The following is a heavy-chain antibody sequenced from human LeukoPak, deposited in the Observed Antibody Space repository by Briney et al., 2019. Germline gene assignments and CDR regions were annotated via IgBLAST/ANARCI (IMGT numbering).Heavy chain of an antibody. CDR1: GGSFSGYY. Sequence: SETLSLTCAVYGGSFSGYYWSWIRQPPGKGLEWIGEINHSGSTNYNPSLKSRVTMSVDTSKNQFSLKLSSVTAADTAVYYCASQYYDILTGYVDYWGQGTLVTVSS. V-gene: IGHV4-34*01. CDR2: INHSGST. J-gene: IGHJ4*02. D-gene: IGHD3-9*01. CDR3: ASQYYDILTGYVDY.